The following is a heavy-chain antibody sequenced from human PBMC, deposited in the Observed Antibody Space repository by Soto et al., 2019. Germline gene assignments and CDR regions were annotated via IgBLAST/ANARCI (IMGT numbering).Heavy chain of an antibody. D-gene: IGHD2-21*02. J-gene: IGHJ6*02. Sequence: GGSLRLSCAASGFTFSSYGMHWVRQAPAKGLEWVAVISYDGSNKYYADSVKGRFTISRDNSKNTLYLQMNSLRAEDTAVYYCAKDFQAYCGGDCYSGYYYGMDVWGQGTTVTVS. CDR3: AKDFQAYCGGDCYSGYYYGMDV. CDR1: GFTFSSYG. V-gene: IGHV3-30*18. CDR2: ISYDGSNK.